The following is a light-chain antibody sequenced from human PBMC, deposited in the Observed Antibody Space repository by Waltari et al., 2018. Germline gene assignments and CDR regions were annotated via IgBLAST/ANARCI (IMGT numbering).Light chain of an antibody. Sequence: DIQMTQSPSTLSASVGDSVTVTCRASQSIGRWLAWYQKRPGQVPKLLIDKASTLESGVPSRFSGSGSGTEFTLTISSLQTDDFATYFCHNYDSFPWTFGQGTKVEIK. CDR3: HNYDSFPWT. CDR2: KAS. V-gene: IGKV1-5*03. J-gene: IGKJ1*01. CDR1: QSIGRW.